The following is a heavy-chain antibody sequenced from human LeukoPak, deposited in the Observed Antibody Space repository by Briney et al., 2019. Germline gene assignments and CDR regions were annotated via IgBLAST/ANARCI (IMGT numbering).Heavy chain of an antibody. CDR3: ARAPDIVVVPAAMSSWFDP. CDR2: INHSGST. V-gene: IGHV4-34*01. D-gene: IGHD2-2*01. CDR1: GGSFSGYY. J-gene: IGHJ5*02. Sequence: SETLSLTCAVYGGSFSGYYWSWIRQPPGKGLEWIGEINHSGSTNYNPSLKSRVTISVDTSKNQFSLKLNSVTAADTAVYYCARAPDIVVVPAAMSSWFDPWGQGTLVTVSS.